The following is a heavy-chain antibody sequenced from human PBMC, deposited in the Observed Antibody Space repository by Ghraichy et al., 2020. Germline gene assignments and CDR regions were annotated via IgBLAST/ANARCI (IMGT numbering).Heavy chain of an antibody. J-gene: IGHJ4*02. CDR1: GGSVSSGSYY. D-gene: IGHD3-10*01. V-gene: IGHV4-61*01. Sequence: GSLSLTCTVYGGSVSSGSYYWTWIRQPPGKGLEWIGYIYYSGTTNYNPSLQSRVTMSVDTSKNQFSLKLSSVTTADTAVYYCARSSDYIGSGDYWGQGALVTVSS. CDR3: ARSSDYIGSGDY. CDR2: IYYSGTT.